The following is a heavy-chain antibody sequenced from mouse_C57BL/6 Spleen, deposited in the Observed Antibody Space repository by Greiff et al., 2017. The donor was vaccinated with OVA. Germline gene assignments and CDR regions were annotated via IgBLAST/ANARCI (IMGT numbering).Heavy chain of an antibody. CDR2: ISSGSSTI. D-gene: IGHD2-4*01. Sequence: EVKLVESGGGLVKPGGSLKLSCAASGFTFSDYGMHWVRQAPEKGLEWVAYISSGSSTIYYADTVKGRFTISRDNAKNTLFLQMTSLRSEDTAMYYCARPIYDYDRAWFAYWGQGTLVTVSA. CDR1: GFTFSDYG. CDR3: ARPIYDYDRAWFAY. J-gene: IGHJ3*01. V-gene: IGHV5-17*01.